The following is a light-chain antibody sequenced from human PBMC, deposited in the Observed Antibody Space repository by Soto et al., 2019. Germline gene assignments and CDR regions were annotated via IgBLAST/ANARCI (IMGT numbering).Light chain of an antibody. J-gene: IGKJ3*01. Sequence: DIQMTQSPSSPSASLGPRVTIACLASHDITSYLHSYQHQQGKAPKPMIYDASILEPRVPSRFSGSGSGTDFTFTISSLQPEDVATYYCQKCDYLPIFGPGTKVDIK. CDR3: QKCDYLPI. V-gene: IGKV1-33*01. CDR2: DAS. CDR1: HDITSY.